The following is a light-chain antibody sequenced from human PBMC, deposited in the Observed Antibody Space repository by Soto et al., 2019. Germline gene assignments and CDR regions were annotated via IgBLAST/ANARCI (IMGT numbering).Light chain of an antibody. CDR3: QQYNSYPWT. V-gene: IGKV1-5*03. CDR2: KAS. J-gene: IGKJ1*01. Sequence: DIQMTQSPSTLSASVGDRVTITCRASQSISSWLAWYQQKPGKVPKLLIYKASSLEGGVPSRFSGSGSGTEFTLTISSLQPDDFATYYCQQYNSYPWTFGQGTKVEIK. CDR1: QSISSW.